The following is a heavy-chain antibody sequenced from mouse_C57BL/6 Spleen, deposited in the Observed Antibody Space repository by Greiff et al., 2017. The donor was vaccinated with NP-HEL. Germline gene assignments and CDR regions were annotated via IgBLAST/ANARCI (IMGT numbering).Heavy chain of an antibody. D-gene: IGHD1-1*01. CDR3: ASPMTTVVVDAMDY. Sequence: QVQLQQPGAELVKPGASVKLSCKASGYTFTSYWMHWVKQRPGQGLEWIGMIHPNSGSTNYNEKFKSKATLTVDKSSSTAYMQLSSLTSEDSAVYYCASPMTTVVVDAMDYWGQGTSVTVSS. V-gene: IGHV1-64*01. J-gene: IGHJ4*01. CDR1: GYTFTSYW. CDR2: IHPNSGST.